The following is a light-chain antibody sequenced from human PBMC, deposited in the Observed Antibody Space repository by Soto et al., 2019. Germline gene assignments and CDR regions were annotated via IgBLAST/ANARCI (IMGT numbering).Light chain of an antibody. J-gene: IGKJ1*01. CDR2: AVS. CDR3: LQDYNYPWT. Sequence: AVQMTQSPSSLSASVGDRVTITCRASQHIRNDLGWYQQKPGKAPKLLIHAVSTLQSGVPSRFSGSGSGTDFSLTISSLQPEDSATYYCLQDYNYPWTCGKGTKVEIK. CDR1: QHIRND. V-gene: IGKV1-6*01.